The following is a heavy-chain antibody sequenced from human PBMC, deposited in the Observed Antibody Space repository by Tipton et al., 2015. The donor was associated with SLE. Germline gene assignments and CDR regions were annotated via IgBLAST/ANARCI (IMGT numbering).Heavy chain of an antibody. CDR2: INHSGST. J-gene: IGHJ4*02. CDR3: ARGRSIAARRGFDY. CDR1: GGSFSGYY. D-gene: IGHD6-6*01. Sequence: TLSLTCAVYGGSFSGYYWSWIRQPPGKGLEWIGEINHSGSTNYNPSLKSRVTISVDTSKNQFSLKLSSVTAADTAVYYCARGRSIAARRGFDYWGQGTLVTVSS. V-gene: IGHV4-34*01.